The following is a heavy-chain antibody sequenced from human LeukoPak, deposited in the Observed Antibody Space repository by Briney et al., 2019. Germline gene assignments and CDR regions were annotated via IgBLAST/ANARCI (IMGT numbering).Heavy chain of an antibody. Sequence: SGPTLVNPTQTLTLTCTFSGFSLSTSGVGVGWIRRPPGKALEWLALIYWDDDKRYSPSLKSRLTITKDTSKNQVVLTMTNMDPVDTATYYCAHRRAYCGGDCYPDAFDIWGQGTMVTVSS. CDR2: IYWDDDK. J-gene: IGHJ3*02. CDR1: GFSLSTSGVG. V-gene: IGHV2-5*02. D-gene: IGHD2-21*02. CDR3: AHRRAYCGGDCYPDAFDI.